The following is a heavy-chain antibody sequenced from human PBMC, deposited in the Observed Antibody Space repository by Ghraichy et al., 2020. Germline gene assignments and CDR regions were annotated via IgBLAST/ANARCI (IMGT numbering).Heavy chain of an antibody. D-gene: IGHD2-2*03. Sequence: GESLNISCAASGFTFSSHWMTWVRQASGKGLEWVANIKTDGSENYYVDSVKGRFTISRDKAMNSLYLQMNSLRAEDTAVYYCARDSGYCRTTSCKGAAFVTWGQGTMVTVFS. CDR3: ARDSGYCRTTSCKGAAFVT. CDR1: GFTFSSHW. CDR2: IKTDGSEN. J-gene: IGHJ3*02. V-gene: IGHV3-7*01.